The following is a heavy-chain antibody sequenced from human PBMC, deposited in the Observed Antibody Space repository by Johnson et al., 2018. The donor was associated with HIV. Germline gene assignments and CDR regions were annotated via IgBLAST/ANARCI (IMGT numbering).Heavy chain of an antibody. Sequence: EVQLVESGGGLVQPGGSLKLSCAASGFTFSGSAMHWVRQASGKGLEWVGRIRSNDNTYATAYAASVKGRFTISRDDSKNTAYLQMNSLKTEDTAVYYWTRTDDTYNYDSGGYVDAFDIWGQGTMVTVSS. D-gene: IGHD3-22*01. CDR3: TRTDDTYNYDSGGYVDAFDI. CDR1: GFTFSGSA. J-gene: IGHJ3*02. V-gene: IGHV3-73*02. CDR2: IRSNDNTYAT.